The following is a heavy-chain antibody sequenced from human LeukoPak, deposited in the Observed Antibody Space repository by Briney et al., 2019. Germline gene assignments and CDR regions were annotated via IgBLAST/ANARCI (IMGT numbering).Heavy chain of an antibody. J-gene: IGHJ4*02. D-gene: IGHD4-11*01. V-gene: IGHV3-74*01. CDR2: IGPDGSDT. CDR1: GFTLSGYW. CDR3: ARDFTDNYNGFDS. Sequence: GGSLRLSCSASGFTLSGYWMHWVRQTPGKGLVWVSRIGPDGSDTSCADFVKGRFTISRDNAKNTLYLQMNSLRVEDTAVYYCARDFTDNYNGFDSWGQGTLVTVSS.